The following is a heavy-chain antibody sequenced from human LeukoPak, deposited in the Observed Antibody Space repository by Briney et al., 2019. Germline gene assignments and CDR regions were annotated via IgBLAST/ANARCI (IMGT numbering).Heavy chain of an antibody. V-gene: IGHV4-4*07. D-gene: IGHD3-10*01. CDR1: GGSISSYY. Sequence: PSETLSLTCTVSGGSISSYYWGWIRQPAGKGLEWIGRIYTSGSTNYNPSLKSRVTMSVDTSKNQFSLKLSSVTAADTAVYYCARDLRGVVRGVTDYYYYMDVWGKGTTVTVSS. CDR3: ARDLRGVVRGVTDYYYYMDV. CDR2: IYTSGST. J-gene: IGHJ6*03.